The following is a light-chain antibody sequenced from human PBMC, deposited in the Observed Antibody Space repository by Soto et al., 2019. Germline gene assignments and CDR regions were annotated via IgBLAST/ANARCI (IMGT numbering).Light chain of an antibody. CDR1: QRVSSN. CDR3: QQYHDWWT. Sequence: EVVMTQSPATLPVSPGERATLSCRASQRVSSNLAWYQQSPGQAPRLLIYDASTRATGIPARFSGSGSGTEFALTISSLQSEDIAVYYCQQYHDWWTFGQGTKVEIK. J-gene: IGKJ1*01. CDR2: DAS. V-gene: IGKV3-15*01.